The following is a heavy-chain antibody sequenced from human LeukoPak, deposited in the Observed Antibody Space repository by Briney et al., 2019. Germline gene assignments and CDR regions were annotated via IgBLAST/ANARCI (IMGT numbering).Heavy chain of an antibody. CDR2: ISAYNGNT. CDR3: ARDRAGYSYGTFDY. V-gene: IGHV1-18*01. D-gene: IGHD5-18*01. Sequence: GASVKVSCKASGYTFTSYGISWVRQAPGQGLKWMGWISAYNGNTNYAQKLQGRVTMTTDTSTSTAYMELRSLRSDDTAVYYCARDRAGYSYGTFDYWGQGTLVTVSS. J-gene: IGHJ4*02. CDR1: GYTFTSYG.